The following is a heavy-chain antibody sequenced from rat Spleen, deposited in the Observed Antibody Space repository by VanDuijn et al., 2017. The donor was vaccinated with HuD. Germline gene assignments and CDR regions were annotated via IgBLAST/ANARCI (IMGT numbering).Heavy chain of an antibody. Sequence: QVQLKESGPGLVQPSQTLSLTCTVSGFSLSSYGVSWVRQPPGKGLEWIAAVSSGGNTYYDSTLKSRLSISRDTSKSQVFLKMNSLQTEDTAIYFCIRESLPGYNSHWFVYWGQGTLVTVSS. CDR2: VSSGGNT. D-gene: IGHD1-4*01. CDR1: GFSLSSYG. CDR3: IRESLPGYNSHWFVY. J-gene: IGHJ3*01. V-gene: IGHV2S8*01.